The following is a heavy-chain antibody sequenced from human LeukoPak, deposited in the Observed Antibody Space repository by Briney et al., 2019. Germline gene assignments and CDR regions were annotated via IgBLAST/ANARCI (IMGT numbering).Heavy chain of an antibody. D-gene: IGHD3-9*01. CDR3: AREELLTGYGVFDY. CDR2: IYSGGST. J-gene: IGHJ4*02. V-gene: IGHV3-53*01. Sequence: PGGSLRLSCAASGFTVSSNYMSWVRQAPGKGLEWVSVIYSGGSTYYADSVKGRYTISRDNSKNTLYLQMNSLRDEDTAVYYCAREELLTGYGVFDYWGQGTPVTVSS. CDR1: GFTVSSNY.